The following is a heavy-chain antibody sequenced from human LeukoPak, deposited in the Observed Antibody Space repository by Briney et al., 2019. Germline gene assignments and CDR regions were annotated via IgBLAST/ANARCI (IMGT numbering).Heavy chain of an antibody. CDR2: IYSGGST. D-gene: IGHD6-13*01. J-gene: IGHJ4*02. CDR3: ARKFGSWSDYFDY. CDR1: GFTVSSNY. V-gene: IGHV3-66*01. Sequence: GGSLRLSCAASGFTVSSNYMSWVRQAPGKGLEWVSVIYSGGSTYYADSVKGRFTISRDNSRNTLYLQMNSLRAEDTAVYYCARKFGSWSDYFDYWGQGTLVTVSS.